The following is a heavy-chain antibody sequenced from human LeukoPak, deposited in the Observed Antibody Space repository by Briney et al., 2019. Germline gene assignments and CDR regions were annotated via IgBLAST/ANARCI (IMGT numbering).Heavy chain of an antibody. CDR3: ARDLGSIAARPIPQRTHWFDP. D-gene: IGHD6-6*01. J-gene: IGHJ5*02. Sequence: ASVKVSCKASGYTFTGYYMHWVRQAPGQGLEWMGWINPNSGGTNYAQKFQGRVTMTRDTSISTAYMELSRLRSDDTAVHYCARDLGSIAARPIPQRTHWFDPWGQGTLVTVSS. V-gene: IGHV1-2*02. CDR1: GYTFTGYY. CDR2: INPNSGGT.